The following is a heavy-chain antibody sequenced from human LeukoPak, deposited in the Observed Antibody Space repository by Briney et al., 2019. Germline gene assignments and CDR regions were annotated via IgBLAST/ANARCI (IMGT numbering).Heavy chain of an antibody. CDR1: GGSISSGSYY. V-gene: IGHV4-61*02. CDR2: IYTSGST. CDR3: ARADRITGTDFDY. D-gene: IGHD1-20*01. J-gene: IGHJ4*02. Sequence: SETLSLTCTVSGGSISSGSYYWSWIRRPAGKGLEWIGRIYTSGSTNYNPSLKSRVTISVDTSKNQFSLKLGSVTAADTAVYYCARADRITGTDFDYWGQGTLVTVSS.